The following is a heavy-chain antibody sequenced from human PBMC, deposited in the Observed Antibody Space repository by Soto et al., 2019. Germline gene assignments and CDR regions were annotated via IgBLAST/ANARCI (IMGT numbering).Heavy chain of an antibody. CDR2: ISYSGTT. CDR1: NGSINNYVFF. J-gene: IGHJ5*02. D-gene: IGHD4-17*01. V-gene: IGHV4-31*03. CDR3: AGHLSGDDPNANWFDP. Sequence: QVQLQESGPGLVRPSQTLSLTCTVSNGSINNYVFFWDRIPPHPGRGLEWIVYISYSGTTIYNPSLQRRVAMSLDTSTKKFSPQLSSVTAADTAVYFCAGHLSGDDPNANWFDPWGQGTLVTVSS.